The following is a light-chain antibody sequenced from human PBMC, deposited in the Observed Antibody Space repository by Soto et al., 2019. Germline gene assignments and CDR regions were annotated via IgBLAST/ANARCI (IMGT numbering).Light chain of an antibody. CDR2: EVT. Sequence: QSALTQPASESGSPGQSVTISCSGSDIGNYNLVSWYQHLRGRAPKLLIFEVTMRRSGISDRFSGSKSASTASLTISGLQADDEGDYDCASYAGSRTYVFGTGTKVTVL. CDR1: DIGNYNL. J-gene: IGLJ1*01. V-gene: IGLV2-23*02. CDR3: ASYAGSRTYV.